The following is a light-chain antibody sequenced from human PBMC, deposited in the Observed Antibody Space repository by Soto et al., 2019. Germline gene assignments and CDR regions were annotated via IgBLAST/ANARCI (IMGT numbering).Light chain of an antibody. V-gene: IGLV2-14*01. CDR2: EVS. CDR3: CSYTSRTTWV. Sequence: QSALTQPASVSGSPGQSITISCTGTSSDVGGYNHVSWFQQHPGKAPKLMIYEVSNRPSGVSNRFSASKSGNTASLSISGLQAEDEADYFCCSYTSRTTWVFGGGTKVTVL. CDR1: SSDVGGYNH. J-gene: IGLJ3*02.